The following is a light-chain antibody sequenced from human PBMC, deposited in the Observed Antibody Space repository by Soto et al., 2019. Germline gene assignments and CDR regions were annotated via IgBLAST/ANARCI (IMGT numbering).Light chain of an antibody. Sequence: QSALTQPASVSGSPGQSITISCTGTSSDVGTYKFVSWYQQHPGKVPTLMIHEGTKRPSGVSNRFSGSKSGNTATLTISGLQPEDEANYYCCSYAGTSLGVFGGGTKLTVL. CDR3: CSYAGTSLGV. CDR2: EGT. V-gene: IGLV2-23*01. J-gene: IGLJ3*02. CDR1: SSDVGTYKF.